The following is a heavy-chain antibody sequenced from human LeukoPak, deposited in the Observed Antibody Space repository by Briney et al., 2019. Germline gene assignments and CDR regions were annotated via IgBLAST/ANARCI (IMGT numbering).Heavy chain of an antibody. D-gene: IGHD1-26*01. V-gene: IGHV4-34*01. CDR1: GGSFSGYY. CDR3: ARSSLVGATLYYYYGMDV. Sequence: SETLSLTCAVYGGSFSGYYWRWIRQPPGKGLEWIGEINHSGSTNYNPSLKSRVTISVDTSKNQFSLKLSSATAADTAVYYCARSSLVGATLYYYYGMDVWGQGTTVTVSS. CDR2: INHSGST. J-gene: IGHJ6*02.